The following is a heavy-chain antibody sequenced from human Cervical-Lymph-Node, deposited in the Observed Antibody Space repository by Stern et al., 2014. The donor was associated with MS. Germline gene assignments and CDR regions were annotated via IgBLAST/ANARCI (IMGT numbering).Heavy chain of an antibody. CDR3: TTNYHY. Sequence: QVQLVQSGAELKKPGASVKVSCKASGYTFTNYAIHWVRQAPGLDCECMGWLIACNFHTMYSRSFQDRINMTRDTSASTAYMELSGLRSGDTAVYYCTTNYHYWGQGTLVTVSS. CDR2: LIACNFHT. CDR1: GYTFTNYA. J-gene: IGHJ4*02. D-gene: IGHD1-14*01. V-gene: IGHV1-3*01.